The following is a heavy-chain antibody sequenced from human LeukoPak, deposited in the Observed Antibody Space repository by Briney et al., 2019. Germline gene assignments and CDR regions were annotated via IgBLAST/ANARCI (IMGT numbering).Heavy chain of an antibody. CDR1: RFTFNNYA. Sequence: GGSLRLSCAASRFTFNNYAMHWVRQVSGKGLEWVAVISYDGTNKYYADSVKGRFTISRDNSKNTLYLQMNSLRAEDTAVYYCARDLLLDYYDSSGYYGSFDYWGQGTLVTVSS. CDR3: ARDLLLDYYDSSGYYGSFDY. D-gene: IGHD3-22*01. V-gene: IGHV3-30-3*01. J-gene: IGHJ4*02. CDR2: ISYDGTNK.